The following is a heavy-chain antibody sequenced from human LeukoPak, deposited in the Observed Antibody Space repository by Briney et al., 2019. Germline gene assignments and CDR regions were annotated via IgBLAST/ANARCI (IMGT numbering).Heavy chain of an antibody. D-gene: IGHD5-18*01. J-gene: IGHJ4*02. CDR2: ISATGGTT. CDR3: AKGTGYSYAYSFDY. Sequence: GGSLRLTCAASGFSFSTCAMSWVRQAPGKGLEWVSLISATGGTTYYADSVKGRFTISRDNSKNTLYLQMNSLRAEDTALYYCAKGTGYSYAYSFDYWGQGTLVTVSS. V-gene: IGHV3-23*01. CDR1: GFSFSTCA.